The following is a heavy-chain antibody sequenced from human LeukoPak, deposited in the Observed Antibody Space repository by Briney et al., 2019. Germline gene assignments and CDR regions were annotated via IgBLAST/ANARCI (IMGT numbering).Heavy chain of an antibody. V-gene: IGHV4-4*07. CDR2: IYTSGST. J-gene: IGHJ6*02. D-gene: IGHD3-3*01. CDR3: ASTSDYDFWSEGMDV. CDR1: GNSISSYY. Sequence: SETLSLTCTVSGNSISSYYWSWIRQPAGKGLEWIGRIYTSGSTNYNPSLKSRVTISVDTSKNQFSLKLSSVTAADTAVYYCASTSDYDFWSEGMDVWGQGTTVTVSS.